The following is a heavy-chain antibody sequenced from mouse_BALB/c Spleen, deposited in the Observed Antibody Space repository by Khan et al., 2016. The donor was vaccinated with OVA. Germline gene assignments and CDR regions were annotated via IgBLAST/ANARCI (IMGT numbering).Heavy chain of an antibody. CDR3: TRHGYVAWFTY. D-gene: IGHD2-2*01. CDR1: GYSFTSYY. Sequence: EVQLQESGPELMKPGASVKISCKASGYSFTSYYIHWVMQSHGTSLEWIGYIDPFSGGTTYNQKFKGKATLTVDNSSSTAYIHLSNLTSEDSAVYYWTRHGYVAWFTYWGQGTLVTVSS. V-gene: IGHV1S135*01. J-gene: IGHJ3*01. CDR2: IDPFSGGT.